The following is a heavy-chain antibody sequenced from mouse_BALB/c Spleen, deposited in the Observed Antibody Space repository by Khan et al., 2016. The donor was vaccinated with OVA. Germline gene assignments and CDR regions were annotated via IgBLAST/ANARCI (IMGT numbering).Heavy chain of an antibody. CDR3: ERHNCGPVAY. V-gene: IGHV5-9-3*01. CDR1: GFTFSSYA. D-gene: IGHD4-1*01. Sequence: EVELVESGGGLVKPGGSLKLSCAASGFTFSSYAVSWVRQTPEKRLEWVATINSDGAYTYYPDSVKGRFTISRDNAMNTLYLQMSSLRSEDTAMYYCERHNCGPVAYWGQGTLVTVAA. CDR2: INSDGAYT. J-gene: IGHJ3*01.